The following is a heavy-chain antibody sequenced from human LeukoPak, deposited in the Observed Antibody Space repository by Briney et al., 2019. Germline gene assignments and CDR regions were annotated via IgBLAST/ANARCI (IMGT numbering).Heavy chain of an antibody. J-gene: IGHJ4*02. CDR1: GFTFSSYW. Sequence: GGSLRLSCAASGFTFSSYWMSWVRQAPGKGLEWVANMKHDGSEKYYVDSVEGRFTISRDNAKNSLYLQMNSLRAEDTAVYYCARDRPFTFGGVIGYWGQGTLVTVSS. CDR2: MKHDGSEK. V-gene: IGHV3-7*03. CDR3: ARDRPFTFGGVIGY. D-gene: IGHD3-16*01.